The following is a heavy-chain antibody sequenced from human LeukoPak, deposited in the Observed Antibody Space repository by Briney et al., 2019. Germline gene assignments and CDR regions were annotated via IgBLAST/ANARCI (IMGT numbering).Heavy chain of an antibody. D-gene: IGHD3-22*01. Sequence: ASVKVSCKASGYTFTGYYMHRVRQAPGQGLEWMGWINPNSGGTNYAQKFQGRVTMTRDTSISTAYMELSRLRSDDTAVYYCAGPLDYYDSSGPFDYWGQGTLVTVSS. V-gene: IGHV1-2*02. J-gene: IGHJ4*02. CDR2: INPNSGGT. CDR1: GYTFTGYY. CDR3: AGPLDYYDSSGPFDY.